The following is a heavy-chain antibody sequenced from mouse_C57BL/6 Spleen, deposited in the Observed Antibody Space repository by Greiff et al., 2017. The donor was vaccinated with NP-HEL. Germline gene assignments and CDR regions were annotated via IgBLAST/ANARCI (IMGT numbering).Heavy chain of an antibody. V-gene: IGHV10-3*01. J-gene: IGHJ2*01. CDR3: VREDSGYFYYGSSPYYFDY. CDR2: IRSKSSNYAT. CDR1: GFTFNTYA. Sequence: EVKLVESGGGLVQPKGSLKLSCAASGFTFNTYAMHWVRQAPGKGLEWVARIRSKSSNYATYYADSVKDRFTISRADSQSMLYLQMNNLKTEDTAMYYCVREDSGYFYYGSSPYYFDYWGQGTTLTVSS. D-gene: IGHD1-1*01.